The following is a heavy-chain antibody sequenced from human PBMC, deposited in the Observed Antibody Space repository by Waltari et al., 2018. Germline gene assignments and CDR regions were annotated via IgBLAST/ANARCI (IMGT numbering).Heavy chain of an antibody. CDR3: ARGGLTGTTFGY. CDR1: GGPFSSYA. V-gene: IGHV1-69*04. D-gene: IGHD1-7*01. Sequence: QVQLVQSGAEVKKPGSSVKVSCKASGGPFSSYAIRWVRQAPGQGLEWMGRIIPILGIANYAQKFQGRVTITADKSTSTAYMELSSLRSEDTAVYYCARGGLTGTTFGYWGQGTLVTVSS. J-gene: IGHJ4*02. CDR2: IIPILGIA.